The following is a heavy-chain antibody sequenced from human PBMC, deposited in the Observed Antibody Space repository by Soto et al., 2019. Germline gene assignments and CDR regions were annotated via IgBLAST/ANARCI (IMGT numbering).Heavy chain of an antibody. D-gene: IGHD5-18*01. CDR3: ATGYSYGSEAFDY. V-gene: IGHV1-3*01. CDR2: INAGNGNT. Sequence: GASVKVSCKASGYTFTSYAMHWVRQAPGQGLEWMGWINAGNGNTKYSQKFQGRVTITRDTSASTAYMELSSLRSEDTAVYYCATGYSYGSEAFDYWGQGTLVTVSS. J-gene: IGHJ4*02. CDR1: GYTFTSYA.